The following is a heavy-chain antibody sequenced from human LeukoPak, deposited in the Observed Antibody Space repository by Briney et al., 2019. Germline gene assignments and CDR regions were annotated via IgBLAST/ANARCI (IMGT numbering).Heavy chain of an antibody. J-gene: IGHJ4*02. Sequence: ASVKVSCKASGYTFTSYYMHWVRQAPGQGLEWMGIINPSGGSTSYAQKFQGRVTMTRDMSTSPVYMELSSLRSEDTAVYYCARDNSPVLRFLEWLSQNYFDYWGQGTLVTVSS. CDR2: INPSGGST. CDR3: ARDNSPVLRFLEWLSQNYFDY. D-gene: IGHD3-3*01. V-gene: IGHV1-46*01. CDR1: GYTFTSYY.